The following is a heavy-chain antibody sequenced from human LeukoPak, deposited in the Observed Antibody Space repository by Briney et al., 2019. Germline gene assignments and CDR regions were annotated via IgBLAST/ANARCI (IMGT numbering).Heavy chain of an antibody. Sequence: GGSLRLSCAASGFTFSSYSMNWVRQAPGKGLEWVASINSSSSYKYYADSVKGRFTISRDNAKNSLYLQMNSLRAEDTAVYYCARDPYGMDVWGKGTTVTVSS. CDR3: ARDPYGMDV. CDR1: GFTFSSYS. J-gene: IGHJ6*04. CDR2: INSSSSYK. V-gene: IGHV3-21*01.